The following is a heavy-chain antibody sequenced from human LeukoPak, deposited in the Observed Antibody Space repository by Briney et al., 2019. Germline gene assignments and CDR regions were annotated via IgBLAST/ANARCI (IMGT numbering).Heavy chain of an antibody. CDR3: ASLSSGWPRGDAFNI. CDR1: GFTVSSNY. J-gene: IGHJ3*02. CDR2: IYSGGST. D-gene: IGHD6-19*01. V-gene: IGHV3-53*01. Sequence: GGSLRLSCAASGFTVSSNYMSWVRQAPGKGLEWVSVIYSGGSTYYADSVKGRFTISRDNSKNTLNLQMNSLRAEDTAVYYCASLSSGWPRGDAFNIWGQGTMVTVSS.